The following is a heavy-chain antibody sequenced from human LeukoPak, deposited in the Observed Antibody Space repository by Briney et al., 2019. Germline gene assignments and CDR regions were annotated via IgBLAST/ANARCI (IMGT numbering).Heavy chain of an antibody. V-gene: IGHV1-18*01. Sequence: GASVKVSCKASGYTFTSYGISWVRQAPGQGLEWMGWISAYNGNTNYAQKLQGRVTMTTDTSTSTAYMELRSLRSDDTAVYYCARDRRSGSYSYYSYYYMDVWGKGTTVTVSS. CDR3: ARDRRSGSYSYYSYYYMDV. J-gene: IGHJ6*03. D-gene: IGHD1-26*01. CDR1: GYTFTSYG. CDR2: ISAYNGNT.